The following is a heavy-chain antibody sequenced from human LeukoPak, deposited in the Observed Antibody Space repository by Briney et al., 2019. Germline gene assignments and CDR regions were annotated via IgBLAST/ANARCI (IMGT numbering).Heavy chain of an antibody. CDR2: INHSGST. Sequence: PSETLPLTCAVYGGSFSGYYWSWIRQPPGKGLEWIGEINHSGSTNYNPSLKSRVTISVDTSKNQFSLKLSSVTAADTAVYYCARGSHVLRFLEWLSSLNYYYGMDVWGQGTTVTVSS. CDR1: GGSFSGYY. V-gene: IGHV4-34*01. CDR3: ARGSHVLRFLEWLSSLNYYYGMDV. J-gene: IGHJ6*02. D-gene: IGHD3-3*01.